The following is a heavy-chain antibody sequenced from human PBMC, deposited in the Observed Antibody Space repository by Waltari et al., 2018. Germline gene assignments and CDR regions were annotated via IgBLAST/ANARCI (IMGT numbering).Heavy chain of an antibody. J-gene: IGHJ6*02. V-gene: IGHV6-1*01. D-gene: IGHD6-19*01. CDR2: TYYRSKWYN. CDR3: ARDRGSSGWFYYYGMDV. Sequence: QVQLQQSGPGLVKPSQTLSLTCAISWDSVSSNSAAWNWIRQSPSRGLEWLGRTYYRSKWYNDYAVSVKSRITINPDTSKNQFSLQLNSVTPEDTAVYYCARDRGSSGWFYYYGMDVWGQGTTVTVSS. CDR1: WDSVSSNSAA.